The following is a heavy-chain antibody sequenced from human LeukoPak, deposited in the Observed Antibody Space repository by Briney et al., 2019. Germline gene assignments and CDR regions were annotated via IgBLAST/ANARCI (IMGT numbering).Heavy chain of an antibody. CDR2: IYSGGST. V-gene: IGHV3-66*01. J-gene: IGHJ3*02. CDR3: ARGPTDYYDSRAGAFDI. CDR1: GFTVSSNY. D-gene: IGHD3-22*01. Sequence: GGSLRLSCAASGFTVSSNYMSWVRQAPGKGLEWVSVIYSGGSTYYADSVKGRFTISRDNSKNTLYLQMNSLRAEDTAVYCCARGPTDYYDSRAGAFDIWGQGTMVTVSS.